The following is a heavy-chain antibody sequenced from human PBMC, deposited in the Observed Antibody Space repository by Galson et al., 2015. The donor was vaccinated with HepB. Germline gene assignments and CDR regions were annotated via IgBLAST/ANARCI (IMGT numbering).Heavy chain of an antibody. CDR3: ARGPEVGGIVVPAADDAFDI. CDR2: IWYDGSNK. D-gene: IGHD2-2*01. CDR1: GFTFSSYG. Sequence: SLRLPCAASGFTFSSYGMHWARQAPGKGLEWVAVIWYDGSNKCYADSVKGRFTISRDNSKNALYLQMNSLRAEDTAVYYCARGPEVGGIVVPAADDAFDIWGQGTLVTVSS. J-gene: IGHJ3*02. V-gene: IGHV3-33*01.